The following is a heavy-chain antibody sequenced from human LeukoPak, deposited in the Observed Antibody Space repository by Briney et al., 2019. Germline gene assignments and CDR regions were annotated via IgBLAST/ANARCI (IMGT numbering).Heavy chain of an antibody. Sequence: GASVTVSCTASGYTFTGYYMHWVRQAPGQGLEWMGIINPSGGSTSYAQKFQGRVTMTRDMSTSTVYMELSSLRSEDTAVYYCARLYGGNSLIGSAAFDIWGQGAMVTVSS. V-gene: IGHV1-46*01. CDR3: ARLYGGNSLIGSAAFDI. J-gene: IGHJ3*02. D-gene: IGHD4-23*01. CDR1: GYTFTGYY. CDR2: INPSGGST.